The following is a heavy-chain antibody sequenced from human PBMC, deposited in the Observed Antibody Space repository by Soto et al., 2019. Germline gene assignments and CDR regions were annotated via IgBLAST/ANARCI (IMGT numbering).Heavy chain of an antibody. CDR2: VNPANGLT. J-gene: IGHJ6*02. CDR1: GYIFSANS. Sequence: QVQLVQSGAEVKKPGASVKVSCKASGYIFSANSIHWVRQAPGHRLEWLGWVNPANGLTKYSQSFQGRFNITFDTSASTASMELSSLRSEDTAVYYCARIRYLALDVWGQGTTVTVSS. D-gene: IGHD3-9*01. V-gene: IGHV1-3*01. CDR3: ARIRYLALDV.